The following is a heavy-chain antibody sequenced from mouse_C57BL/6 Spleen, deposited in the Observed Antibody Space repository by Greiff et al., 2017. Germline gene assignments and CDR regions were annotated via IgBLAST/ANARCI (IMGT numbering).Heavy chain of an antibody. Sequence: VHLVESGPGLVAPSQSLSITCTVSGFSLTSYAISWVRQPPGKGLEWLGVIWTGGGTNYNSALKSRLSISKDNSKSQVFLKMNSLQTDDTARYYCARNYDGYHYAMDYCGQGTSVTVSS. D-gene: IGHD2-3*01. CDR3: ARNYDGYHYAMDY. J-gene: IGHJ4*01. CDR2: IWTGGGT. CDR1: GFSLTSYA. V-gene: IGHV2-9-1*01.